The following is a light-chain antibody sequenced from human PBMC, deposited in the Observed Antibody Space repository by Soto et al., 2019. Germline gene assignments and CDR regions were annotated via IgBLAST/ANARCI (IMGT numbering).Light chain of an antibody. CDR2: AAS. CDR1: QSINSY. J-gene: IGKJ4*01. V-gene: IGKV1-39*01. CDR3: QQSYNTPLT. Sequence: DIQMTQSPSSLSASVGDRVTITCRASQSINSYLNWYQQKPGKAPKLLIYAASSLQSGVPLRFSGSGSGTDFTLTISSLQPEDFATYYCQQSYNTPLTFGGGTKVEVK.